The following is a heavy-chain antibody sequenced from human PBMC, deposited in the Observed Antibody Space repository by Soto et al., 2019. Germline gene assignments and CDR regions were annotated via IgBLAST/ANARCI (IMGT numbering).Heavy chain of an antibody. V-gene: IGHV3-33*01. CDR3: ARDPSSGWNDY. Sequence: QVQLVESGGGVVQPGRSLRLSCAASGFTFSSYGMHWVRQAPGKGLEWVAVIWYDGSNKYYADSVKGRFTISRDNSKNTLYLHMNSLRAEDTAVYYCARDPSSGWNDYWGQGTLVTVSS. CDR1: GFTFSSYG. D-gene: IGHD6-19*01. J-gene: IGHJ4*02. CDR2: IWYDGSNK.